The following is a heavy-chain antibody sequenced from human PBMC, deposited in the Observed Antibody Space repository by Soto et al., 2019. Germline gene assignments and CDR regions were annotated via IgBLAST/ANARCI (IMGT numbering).Heavy chain of an antibody. D-gene: IGHD5-18*01. CDR3: ARDTQNLQRHSYGYFDY. Sequence: PGGSLRLSCSASGFTFSSYGMHWVRQAPGKGLEWVAVIWYDGSNKYYADSVKGRFTISRDNSKNTLYLQMNSLRAEDTAVYYCARDTQNLQRHSYGYFDYWGQGALVTVSS. CDR1: GFTFSSYG. J-gene: IGHJ4*02. V-gene: IGHV3-33*08. CDR2: IWYDGSNK.